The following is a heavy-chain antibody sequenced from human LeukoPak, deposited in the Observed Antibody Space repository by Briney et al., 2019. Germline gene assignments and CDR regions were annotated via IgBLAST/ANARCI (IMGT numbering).Heavy chain of an antibody. D-gene: IGHD6-13*01. V-gene: IGHV3-21*01. CDR3: ARSLTAAAGNLGY. CDR1: GSTFNSYS. CDR2: ISSTSSYV. J-gene: IGHJ4*02. Sequence: PGGSLRLSCAASGSTFNSYSMNWVRQAPGKGLEWVSSISSTSSYVNYADSVKGPFTISRDNAKNSLYLQMNSLRAEDTAVFYCARSLTAAAGNLGYWGQGTLVTVSS.